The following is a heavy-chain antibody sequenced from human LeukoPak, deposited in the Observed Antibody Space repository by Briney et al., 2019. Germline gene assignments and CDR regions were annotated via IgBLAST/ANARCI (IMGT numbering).Heavy chain of an antibody. J-gene: IGHJ4*02. CDR1: GYTFTSYY. CDR3: ARGWGGGGADFDY. CDR2: INPNSGGT. Sequence: ASVKVSCKASGYTFTSYYMHWVRQAPGQGLEWMGWINPNSGGTNYAQKFQGRVTMTRDTSISTAYMELSRLRSDDTAVYYCARGWGGGGADFDYWGQGTLVTVSS. V-gene: IGHV1-2*02. D-gene: IGHD3-16*01.